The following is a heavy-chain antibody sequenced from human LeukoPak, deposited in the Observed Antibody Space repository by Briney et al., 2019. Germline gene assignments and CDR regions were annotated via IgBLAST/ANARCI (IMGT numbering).Heavy chain of an antibody. CDR2: INPNNGDT. CDR3: ARTAFQFGDYFYYTNV. Sequence: ASVKVSCKASGYTFTGYYMHWVRQAPGQGLEWMGWINPNNGDTNYAQKFQGRVTVTRDTSISTAYMELSGLTSDDTAVYYCARTAFQFGDYFYYTNVWGTGTTVTVSS. J-gene: IGHJ6*03. V-gene: IGHV1-2*02. CDR1: GYTFTGYY. D-gene: IGHD3-3*02.